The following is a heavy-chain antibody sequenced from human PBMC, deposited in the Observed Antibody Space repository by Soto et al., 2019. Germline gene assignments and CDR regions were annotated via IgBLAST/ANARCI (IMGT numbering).Heavy chain of an antibody. V-gene: IGHV1-69*12. CDR3: ARLRASNYEAYQH. Sequence: QVQLVQSGAEVKKPGSSVKVSCKASGGTFSTYPISWVRQAPGQGLEWMGGINPIFGTANYAQKRQGRVTITADECTTTAYRQLSSLRSDDMAGYYCARLRASNYEAYQHWGQGTLVTVSA. J-gene: IGHJ1*01. CDR2: INPIFGTA. D-gene: IGHD4-4*01. CDR1: GGTFSTYP.